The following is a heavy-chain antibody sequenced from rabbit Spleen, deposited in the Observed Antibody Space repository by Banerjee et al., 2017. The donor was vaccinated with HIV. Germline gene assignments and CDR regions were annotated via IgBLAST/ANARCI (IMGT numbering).Heavy chain of an antibody. V-gene: IGHV1S45*01. D-gene: IGHD1-1*01. J-gene: IGHJ3*01. CDR3: ARDVDTIYFRFSL. CDR2: IYLSGGST. CDR1: GIDFSSYYY. Sequence: QQQLEESGGGLVKPGGTLTLTCKASGIDFSSYYYMCWVRQAPGKGLEWIACIYLSGGSTYYASWAKGRFTISETSSTTVTLQMTSLTAADTAHYFCARDVDTIYFRFSLWGQGTLVTVS.